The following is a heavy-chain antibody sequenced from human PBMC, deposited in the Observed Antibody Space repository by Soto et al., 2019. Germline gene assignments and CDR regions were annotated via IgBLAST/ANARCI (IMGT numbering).Heavy chain of an antibody. CDR1: GGTFSSYA. CDR3: AREDIVVVEAATPRFDNYCVRDG. CDR2: IIPIFGTA. D-gene: IGHD2-15*01. J-gene: IGHJ6*02. Sequence: QVQLVQSGAEVKKPGSSVKVSCKASGGTFSSYAISWVRQAPGQGLEWMGGIIPIFGTANYAQKFQGRVTIIADESTSTADMQLRSLRSEDTAVYYFAREDIVVVEAATPRFDNYCVRDGWGQVTTVTVSS. V-gene: IGHV1-69*01.